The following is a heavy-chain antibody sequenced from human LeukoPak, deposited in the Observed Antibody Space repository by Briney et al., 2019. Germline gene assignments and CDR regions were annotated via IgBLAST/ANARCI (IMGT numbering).Heavy chain of an antibody. CDR2: ISGSGTII. V-gene: IGHV3-11*01. CDR1: GFSFSDYY. J-gene: IGHJ3*02. CDR3: GRDFGLIGTKRSFDI. Sequence: TGGSLRLSCAASGFSFSDYYMGWIRQAPGKGLEWLSYISGSGTIIFYADSVKGRFTISRDNAKSSLDLQMNSLRAEDTAVYYCGRDFGLIGTKRSFDIWGQGTMVTVSS. D-gene: IGHD1-7*01.